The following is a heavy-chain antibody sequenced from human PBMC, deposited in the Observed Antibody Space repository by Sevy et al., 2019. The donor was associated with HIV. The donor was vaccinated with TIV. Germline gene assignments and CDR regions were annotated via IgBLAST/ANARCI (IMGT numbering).Heavy chain of an antibody. J-gene: IGHJ4*02. Sequence: GGSLRLSCVASGFTFTDYGMHWVRQVPDRGLEWVAFIPFDGSREYYTDSVKGRFTISRDDSKNTLYLQMNSLRSEDTAVYYCAKALNIVATILNWGQGTLVTVSS. CDR3: AKALNIVATILN. CDR2: IPFDGSRE. CDR1: GFTFTDYG. V-gene: IGHV3-30*02. D-gene: IGHD5-12*01.